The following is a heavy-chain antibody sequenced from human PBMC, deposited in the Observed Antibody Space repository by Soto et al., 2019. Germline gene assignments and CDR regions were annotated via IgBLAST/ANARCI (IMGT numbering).Heavy chain of an antibody. CDR1: GASIGRGGYY. J-gene: IGHJ4*02. CDR3: ARDQGGDPDY. D-gene: IGHD2-21*01. CDR2: IHFSGET. Sequence: QVQLQESGPGLMKPSQTLSLTCTVSGASIGRGGYYWTWIRQHPGKALEWMGHIHFSGETNYNPSLMARLTMSIDTSTNQFSLNLAAVTAADTAMYYCARDQGGDPDYWGQGTLVTVSS. V-gene: IGHV4-31*03.